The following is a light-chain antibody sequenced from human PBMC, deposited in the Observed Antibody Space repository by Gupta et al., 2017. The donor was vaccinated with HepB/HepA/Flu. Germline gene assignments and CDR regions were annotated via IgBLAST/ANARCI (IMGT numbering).Light chain of an antibody. CDR1: QTVIIY. V-gene: IGKV3-11*01. CDR3: QQRSNWPRCS. CDR2: DTS. J-gene: IGKJ2*04. Sequence: DIVLTQSPDTLSLSQGERATLSCRASQTVIIYLAWYQQKPGQAPSLLIYDTSNRATGIPARFSGSGSATDFTLTINSLEPDDVAVYYCQQRSNWPRCSFGQGTKLEVK.